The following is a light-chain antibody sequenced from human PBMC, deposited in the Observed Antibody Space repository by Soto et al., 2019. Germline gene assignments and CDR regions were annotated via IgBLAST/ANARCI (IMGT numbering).Light chain of an antibody. J-gene: IGLJ1*01. CDR3: NSFTTSSTYV. V-gene: IGLV2-14*03. Sequence: QSALTQPASVSGSPGQSISISCTGTTSDVGRYNYVSWYQQHPGEAPKLMIYDVSYRPSWVSNRFSGSKSGITASLTISGLQAEDAADYYCNSFTTSSTYVFGTGTKLTVL. CDR2: DVS. CDR1: TSDVGRYNY.